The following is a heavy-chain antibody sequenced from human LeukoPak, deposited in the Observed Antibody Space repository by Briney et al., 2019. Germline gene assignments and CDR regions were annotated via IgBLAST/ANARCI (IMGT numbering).Heavy chain of an antibody. V-gene: IGHV4-61*02. CDR1: GGSISSGSYY. J-gene: IGHJ4*02. CDR3: ARGPGRRVVVAPNFDY. D-gene: IGHD2-15*01. CDR2: IYTSGST. Sequence: SETLSLTCTVSGGSISSGSYYWSWIRQPAGKGLEWIGRIYTSGSTNYNPSLKSRVSISVDTSKNQFSLKLSSVTAADTAVYYCARGPGRRVVVAPNFDYWGQGTLVTVSS.